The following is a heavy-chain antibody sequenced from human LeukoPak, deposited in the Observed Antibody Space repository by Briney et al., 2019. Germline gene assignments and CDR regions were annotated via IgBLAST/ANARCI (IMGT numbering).Heavy chain of an antibody. D-gene: IGHD6-19*01. CDR2: IGGSGDKT. CDR3: VRRGDASSGWGDHDF. CDR1: GFTFNRNA. V-gene: IGHV3-23*01. Sequence: GGSLRLSCPASGFTFNRNAISWVRQAPGKGLEWVSTIGGSGDKTFYAGSVKGRFTISRDNSKNMVHLQMNSLTGEDTALYYCVRRGDASSGWGDHDFWGQGALVTVSS. J-gene: IGHJ4*02.